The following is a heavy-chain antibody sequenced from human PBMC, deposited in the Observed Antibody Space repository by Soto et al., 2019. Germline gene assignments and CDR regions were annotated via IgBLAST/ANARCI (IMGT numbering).Heavy chain of an antibody. Sequence: GESLKISCKGSGYRFPTFWIGWVRQMPGKGLEYMGIIYPGDSETRYSPSFQGQVTISADKSISTAYLQWSSLKASDTAMYYCARRTLTGSMGDFDFWGQGTQVTVSS. D-gene: IGHD3-9*01. CDR1: GYRFPTFW. J-gene: IGHJ4*02. CDR3: ARRTLTGSMGDFDF. CDR2: IYPGDSET. V-gene: IGHV5-51*01.